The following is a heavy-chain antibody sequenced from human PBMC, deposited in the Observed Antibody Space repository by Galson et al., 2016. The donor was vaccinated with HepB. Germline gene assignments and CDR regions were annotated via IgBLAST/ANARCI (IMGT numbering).Heavy chain of an antibody. D-gene: IGHD4-17*01. J-gene: IGHJ4*02. V-gene: IGHV3-11*04. CDR2: SSGSGSTI. CDR1: GFAFSDYY. CDR3: ARGLRYGDYVLDY. Sequence: SLRLSCAASGFAFSDYYISWIRQAPGKGLDFISYSSGSGSTIYYDDSVKGRFTISRDNAKNPVSLQMNSLRAEDTGVYYCARGLRYGDYVLDYWGQGTPVTVSS.